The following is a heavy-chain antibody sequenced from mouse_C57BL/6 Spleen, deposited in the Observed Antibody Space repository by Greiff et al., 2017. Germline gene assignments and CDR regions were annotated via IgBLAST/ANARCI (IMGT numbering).Heavy chain of an antibody. CDR2: IHPNSGST. CDR3: ARGDGYYWYFDV. CDR1: GYTFTSYW. D-gene: IGHD2-3*01. V-gene: IGHV1-64*01. Sequence: VQLQQPGAELVKPGASVKLSCKASGYTFTSYWMHWVKQRPGQGLEWIGMIHPNSGSTNYNEKFKSKATLTVDKSSSKAYLQLSSLTSEDAAVYYCARGDGYYWYFDVWGKGTTVTVSS. J-gene: IGHJ1*03.